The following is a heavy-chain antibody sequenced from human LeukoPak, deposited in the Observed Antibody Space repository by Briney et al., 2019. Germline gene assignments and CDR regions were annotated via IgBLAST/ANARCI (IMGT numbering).Heavy chain of an antibody. Sequence: GGSLRLSCAASGFTFSSYGMHWVRQAPGKGLEWVAVIWYDGSNKYYADSVKGRFTISRDNSKNTLYLQMNSLRAEDTAVYYCARGFTSSGWAVFDYWGQGTLVTVSS. CDR1: GFTFSSYG. V-gene: IGHV3-33*01. CDR3: ARGFTSSGWAVFDY. CDR2: IWYDGSNK. J-gene: IGHJ4*02. D-gene: IGHD6-19*01.